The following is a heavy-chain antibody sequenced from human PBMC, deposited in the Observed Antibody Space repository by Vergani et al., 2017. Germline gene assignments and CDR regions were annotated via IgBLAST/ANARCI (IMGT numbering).Heavy chain of an antibody. V-gene: IGHV4-31*03. CDR1: GGSISSGGYY. D-gene: IGHD3-22*01. CDR3: AREYDSSGYYHPFDY. CDR2: IYYSGIT. J-gene: IGHJ4*02. Sequence: QVQLQESGPGLVKPSQTLSLTCTVSGGSISSGGYYWSWIRQHPGKGLEWIGYIYYSGITYYNPSLKSRVTISVDTSKNQFSLKLSSVTAADTAVYYCAREYDSSGYYHPFDYWGQGTLVTVSS.